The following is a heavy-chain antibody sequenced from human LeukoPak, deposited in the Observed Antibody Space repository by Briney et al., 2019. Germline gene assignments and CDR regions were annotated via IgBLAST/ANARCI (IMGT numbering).Heavy chain of an antibody. CDR3: AREFYYGSGSYSFYFDY. V-gene: IGHV3-33*01. D-gene: IGHD3-10*01. CDR2: IWYDGSNK. J-gene: IGHJ4*02. CDR1: GFTFSSYG. Sequence: GGSLRLSCAASGFTFSSYGMHWVRQAPGKGLEWVAVIWYDGSNKYYADSVKGRFSISRDNSKNTLYLQMNSLRAEDTAVYYCAREFYYGSGSYSFYFDYWGQGTLVTVSS.